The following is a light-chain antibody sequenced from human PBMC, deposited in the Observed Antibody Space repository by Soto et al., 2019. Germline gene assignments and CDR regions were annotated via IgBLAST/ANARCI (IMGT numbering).Light chain of an antibody. Sequence: QSALTQPASVSGSPGQSITISCTGTSSDVGGYNYVSWYQQHPGKAPQLMIYEVSNRPSGVSNRFSGSKSGNTASLTISGLQAEDEADYYCSSYTRSSTRVFGGGTKVTVL. CDR2: EVS. CDR1: SSDVGGYNY. CDR3: SSYTRSSTRV. J-gene: IGLJ3*02. V-gene: IGLV2-14*01.